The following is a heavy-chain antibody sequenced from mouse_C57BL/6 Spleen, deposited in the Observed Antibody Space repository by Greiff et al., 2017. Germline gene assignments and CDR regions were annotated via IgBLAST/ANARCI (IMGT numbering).Heavy chain of an antibody. Sequence: QVQLKESGAELVRPGASVTLSCKASGYTFTDYEMHWVKQTPVHGLEWIGAIDPETGGTAYNQKFKGKAILTADKSSSTAYMELRSLTSEDSAVYYCTGRLAYYAMDYWGQGTSVTVSS. J-gene: IGHJ4*01. V-gene: IGHV1-15*01. CDR3: TGRLAYYAMDY. D-gene: IGHD2-4*01. CDR2: IDPETGGT. CDR1: GYTFTDYE.